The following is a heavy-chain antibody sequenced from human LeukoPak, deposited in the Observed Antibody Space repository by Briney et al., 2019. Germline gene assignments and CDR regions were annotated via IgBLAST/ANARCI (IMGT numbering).Heavy chain of an antibody. V-gene: IGHV1-18*01. CDR3: ARDRPQRHSSSWYDY. J-gene: IGHJ4*02. Sequence: ASVKVSCKASGYTFTSYGISWVRQAPGQGLEWMGWISAYNGNTNYAQKLQGRVTMTTDTSTSTAYMELRSLRSDDTAVYYCARDRPQRHSSSWYDYWGQGTLVTVSS. D-gene: IGHD6-13*01. CDR2: ISAYNGNT. CDR1: GYTFTSYG.